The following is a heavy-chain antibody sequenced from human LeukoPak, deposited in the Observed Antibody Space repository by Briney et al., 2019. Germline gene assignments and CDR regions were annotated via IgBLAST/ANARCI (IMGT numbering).Heavy chain of an antibody. Sequence: PGGSLRLSCAASGFTFSSYAMSWVRQAPGKGLEWVSAIRGSGGSTYYADSVKGRFTISRDNSKNTLYLQMNSLRAEDTAVYYCAKRRDGPFGYSPGYFDYWGQGTLVTVSS. CDR3: AKRRDGPFGYSPGYFDY. J-gene: IGHJ4*02. D-gene: IGHD3-22*01. CDR1: GFTFSSYA. CDR2: IRGSGGST. V-gene: IGHV3-23*01.